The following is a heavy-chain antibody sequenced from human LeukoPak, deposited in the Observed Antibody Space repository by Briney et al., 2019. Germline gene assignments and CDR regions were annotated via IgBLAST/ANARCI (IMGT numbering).Heavy chain of an antibody. J-gene: IGHJ4*02. CDR3: AKHGYSSSWYYFDY. CDR1: GFTFSSYA. Sequence: GGSLRLSCAASGFTFSSYAMSWVRQAPGKGLEWVSAISGSGGSTYYADSVEGRFTISRDNSKNTLYLQMNSLRAEDTAVYYCAKHGYSSSWYYFDYWGQGTLVTVSS. CDR2: ISGSGGST. V-gene: IGHV3-23*01. D-gene: IGHD6-13*01.